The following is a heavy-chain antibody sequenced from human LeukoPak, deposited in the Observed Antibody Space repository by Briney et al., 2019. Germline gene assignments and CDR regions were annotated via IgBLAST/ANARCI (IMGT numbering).Heavy chain of an antibody. CDR3: ARDLLSSSESYRVSVYFDY. CDR1: GYTFTSYY. V-gene: IGHV1-46*03. J-gene: IGHJ4*02. Sequence: ASVKVSCKASGYTFTSYYMHWVRQAPGQGLEWMGVINPSGGSTSYAQKFQGRVTMTRDTSTSTVYMELSSLRSEDTAVYYCARDLLSSSESYRVSVYFDYWGQGTLVTVSS. D-gene: IGHD1-26*01. CDR2: INPSGGST.